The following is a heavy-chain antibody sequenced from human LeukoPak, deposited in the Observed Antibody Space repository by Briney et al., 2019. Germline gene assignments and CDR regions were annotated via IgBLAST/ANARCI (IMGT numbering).Heavy chain of an antibody. J-gene: IGHJ4*02. CDR2: IIPILGIA. D-gene: IGHD3-22*01. V-gene: IGHV1-69*04. CDR3: ASSTPTDYYDSSGYQLDY. CDR1: GGTFSSYA. Sequence: ASVKVSCKASGGTFSSYAFSWVRQAPGQGLEWMGRIIPILGIANYAQKFQGRVTITADKSTSTAYMELSSLRSEDTAVYYCASSTPTDYYDSSGYQLDYWGQGTLVTVSS.